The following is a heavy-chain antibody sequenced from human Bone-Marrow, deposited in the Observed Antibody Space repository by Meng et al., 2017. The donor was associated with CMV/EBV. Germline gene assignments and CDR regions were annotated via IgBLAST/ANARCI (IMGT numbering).Heavy chain of an antibody. CDR1: GGSISSGGYY. J-gene: IGHJ2*01. CDR2: IYYSGST. CDR3: ARAPLVFGPWYFDL. Sequence: LRLSCTVSGGSISSGGYYWSWIRQHPGKGLEWIGYIYYSGSTYYNPSLKSRVTISVDTSKNQFSLKLSSVTAADTAVYYCARAPLVFGPWYFDLWGRGTLVTVSS. V-gene: IGHV4-31*03. D-gene: IGHD3-10*02.